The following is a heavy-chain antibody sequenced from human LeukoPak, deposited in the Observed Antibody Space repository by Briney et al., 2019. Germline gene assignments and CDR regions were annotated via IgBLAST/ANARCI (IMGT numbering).Heavy chain of an antibody. Sequence: GGSLRLSCVASGFTFSECWMSWVRLAPGKGLEWVASVNSDGSMKYYVDFVRRRFTPSRDNATTSLELQSDSLRAEDTAVYYCARGGQTTIFSDFWGQGTLVTVSS. CDR2: VNSDGSMK. J-gene: IGHJ4*02. V-gene: IGHV3-7*04. CDR1: GFTFSECW. D-gene: IGHD2/OR15-2a*01. CDR3: ARGGQTTIFSDF.